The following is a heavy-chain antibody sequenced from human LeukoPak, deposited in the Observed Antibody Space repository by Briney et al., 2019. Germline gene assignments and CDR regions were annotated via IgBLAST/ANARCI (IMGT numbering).Heavy chain of an antibody. J-gene: IGHJ4*02. D-gene: IGHD2-2*01. CDR2: IYYSGST. Sequence: SETLSLTCAVSGGSISSYYWSWIRQPPGKGLEWIGYIYYSGSTNYNPSLKSRVTISVDTSKNQFSLKLSSVTAADTAVYYCAGYCSSTSCYHWGQGTLVTVSS. CDR3: AGYCSSTSCYH. V-gene: IGHV4-59*01. CDR1: GGSISSYY.